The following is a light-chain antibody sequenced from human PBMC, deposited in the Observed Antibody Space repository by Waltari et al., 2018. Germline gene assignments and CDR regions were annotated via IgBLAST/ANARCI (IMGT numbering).Light chain of an antibody. CDR3: QQYWSFPLT. CDR2: AAS. CDR1: QGIRNY. Sequence: DTQMTQSPSSLSASVGDRVTITCRASQGIRNYLAWFQQKPGRAPKPLIYAASTLQSGVPLKFSGSGSGTDFTLTINSLQPEDFASYYCQQYWSFPLTFGGGTKVEMK. V-gene: IGKV1-16*02. J-gene: IGKJ4*01.